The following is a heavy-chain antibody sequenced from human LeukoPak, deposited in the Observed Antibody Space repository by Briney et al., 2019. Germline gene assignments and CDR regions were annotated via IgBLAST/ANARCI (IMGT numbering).Heavy chain of an antibody. CDR2: ISSSSSTI. V-gene: IGHV3-48*04. J-gene: IGHJ4*02. Sequence: GGSLRLSCAASGFTFSSYSMNWVRQAPGKGLEWVSYISSSSSTIYYADSVKGRFTISRDNAKNSLYLQMNSLRAEDTAVYYCAREGDHYYGYYFDYWGQGTLVTVSS. CDR1: GFTFSSYS. CDR3: AREGDHYYGYYFDY. D-gene: IGHD3-10*01.